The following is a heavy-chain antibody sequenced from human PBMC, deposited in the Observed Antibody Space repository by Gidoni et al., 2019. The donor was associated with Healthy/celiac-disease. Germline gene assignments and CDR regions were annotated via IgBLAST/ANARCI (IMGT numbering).Heavy chain of an antibody. D-gene: IGHD3-10*01. CDR1: GYSFTSYW. V-gene: IGHV5-10-1*03. CDR2: IDPSDSYT. CDR3: ARHWYYGSGGNWFDP. Sequence: EVQLVQSGAEVKKPGESLRISCQGSGYSFTSYWIRWVRQVPGKGLEWMGRIDPSDSYTNYSPSFQGHVTISADKSISTAYLQWSSLKASDTAMYYCARHWYYGSGGNWFDPWGQGTLVTVSS. J-gene: IGHJ5*02.